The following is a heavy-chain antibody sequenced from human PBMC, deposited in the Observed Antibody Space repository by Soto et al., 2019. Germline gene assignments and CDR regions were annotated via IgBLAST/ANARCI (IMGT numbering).Heavy chain of an antibody. CDR3: ARDRTTVFWSGYPENYYFDY. D-gene: IGHD3-3*01. J-gene: IGHJ4*02. CDR1: GYTFTVYY. V-gene: IGHV1-2*04. Sequence: GASVKVSCKASGYTFTVYYMHWVRQAPGQGLEWMGWINPNSGGTNYAQKFQGWVTMTRDTSISTAYMELSRLRSDDTAVYYCARDRTTVFWSGYPENYYFDYWGQGTLVTVSS. CDR2: INPNSGGT.